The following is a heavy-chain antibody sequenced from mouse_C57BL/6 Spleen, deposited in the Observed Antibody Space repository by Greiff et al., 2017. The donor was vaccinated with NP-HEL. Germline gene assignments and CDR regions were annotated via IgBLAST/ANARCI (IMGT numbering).Heavy chain of an antibody. D-gene: IGHD1-1*01. CDR1: GYTFTSYW. CDR3: ARYYSRRGYAMDD. J-gene: IGHJ4*01. CDR2: IYPSDSET. V-gene: IGHV1-61*01. Sequence: QVQLQQPGAELVRPGSSVKLSCKASGYTFTSYWMDWVKQRPGQGLEWIGNIYPSDSETHYNQKFKDKATLTVDKSSSTAYMQLSSLTSEDSAVXCCARYYSRRGYAMDDWGQGTTVTVSS.